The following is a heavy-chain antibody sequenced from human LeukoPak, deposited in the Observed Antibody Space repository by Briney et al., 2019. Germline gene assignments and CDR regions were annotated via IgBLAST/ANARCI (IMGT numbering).Heavy chain of an antibody. CDR2: IYYSGST. D-gene: IGHD1-1*01. CDR3: AREYWNDY. V-gene: IGHV4-59*01. J-gene: IGHJ4*02. CDR1: GGSINGYY. Sequence: SETLSLTCTVSGGSINGYYWSWIRQPPGKGLEWIGYIYYSGSTNYNPSLKSRVTISVDTSKNQFSLKLNSVTAADTAVYYCAREYWNDYWGQGSLVTVSS.